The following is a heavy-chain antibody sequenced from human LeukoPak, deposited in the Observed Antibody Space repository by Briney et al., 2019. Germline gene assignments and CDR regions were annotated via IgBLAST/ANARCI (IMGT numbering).Heavy chain of an antibody. CDR2: INPRGGST. D-gene: IGHD2-21*02. J-gene: IGHJ5*02. CDR1: GYTFTNYF. CDR3: ARRDCVGDCYSNWFDP. Sequence: ASVTVSCKASGYTFTNYFMHWVRQAPGQGLEWMGIINPRGGSTVYAQKFQGRITMTTDMSTRTVYMELSSLESEDTAVYYCARRDCVGDCYSNWFDPWGQGTLVTVSS. V-gene: IGHV1-46*01.